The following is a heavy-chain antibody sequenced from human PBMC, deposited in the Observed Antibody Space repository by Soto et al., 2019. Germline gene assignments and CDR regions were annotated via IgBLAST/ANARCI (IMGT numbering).Heavy chain of an antibody. CDR2: INHSGST. V-gene: IGHV4-34*01. CDR1: GGSFSGYY. CDR3: ARGHRITIFGVVTTNWFDP. Sequence: PSETLSLTCAVYGGSFSGYYWSWIRQPPGKGLEWIGEINHSGSTNYNPSLKSRVTISVDTSKNQFSLKLSSVTAADTAVYYCARGHRITIFGVVTTNWFDPWGQGTLVTVSS. D-gene: IGHD3-3*01. J-gene: IGHJ5*02.